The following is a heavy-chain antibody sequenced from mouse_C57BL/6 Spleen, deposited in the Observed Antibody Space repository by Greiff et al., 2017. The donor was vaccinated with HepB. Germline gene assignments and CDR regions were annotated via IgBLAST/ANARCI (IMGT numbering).Heavy chain of an antibody. CDR3: ARNDYDVEYAMDY. V-gene: IGHV1-76*01. Sequence: QVQLQQSGAELVRPGASVKLSCKASGYTFTDYYINWVKQRPGQGLEWIARIYPGSGNTYYNEKFKGKATLTAEKSSSTAYMQLSSLTSEDSAVYFCARNDYDVEYAMDYWGQGTSVTVSS. J-gene: IGHJ4*01. D-gene: IGHD2-4*01. CDR1: GYTFTDYY. CDR2: IYPGSGNT.